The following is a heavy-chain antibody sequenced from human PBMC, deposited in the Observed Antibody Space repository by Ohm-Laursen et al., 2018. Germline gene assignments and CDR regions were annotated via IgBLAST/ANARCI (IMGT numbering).Heavy chain of an antibody. Sequence: SLRLSCTASGFTFSIYAMSWVRQAPGKGLEWVSSISGDVNYIYYADSVKGRFTISRDNAKSSLYLQMHSLRGDDTAVYYCARDATAGGTLGWGQGTLVTVSS. J-gene: IGHJ4*02. CDR1: GFTFSIYA. D-gene: IGHD6-13*01. CDR3: ARDATAGGTLG. CDR2: ISGDVNYI. V-gene: IGHV3-21*01.